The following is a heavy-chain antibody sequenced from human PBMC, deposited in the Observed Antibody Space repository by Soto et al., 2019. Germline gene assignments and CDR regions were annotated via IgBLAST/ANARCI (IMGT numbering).Heavy chain of an antibody. CDR3: AKERGSSSCLDY. CDR2: ISYDGSNK. V-gene: IGHV3-30*18. J-gene: IGHJ4*02. Sequence: GGSLRLSCAASGFTFSSYGMHWVRQAPGKGLEWVAVISYDGSNKYYADSVKGRFTISRDNSKNTLYLQMNSLRAEDTAVYYCAKERGSSSCLDYWGQGTLVTVSS. CDR1: GFTFSSYG. D-gene: IGHD6-6*01.